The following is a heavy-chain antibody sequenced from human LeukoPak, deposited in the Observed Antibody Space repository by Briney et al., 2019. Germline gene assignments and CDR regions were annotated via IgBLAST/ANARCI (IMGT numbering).Heavy chain of an antibody. V-gene: IGHV5-51*01. D-gene: IGHD6-6*01. CDR1: GYSFTSYC. CDR3: ARHARTTPSIAALYDAFDI. CDR2: IYPSDSDT. Sequence: GESLKISCKGSGYSFTSYCIGWVRQMPGKGLEWMGIIYPSDSDTRYSPSFQGQVTISADKSISTAYLQWSSLKASDTAMYYCARHARTTPSIAALYDAFDIWGQGTMVTVSS. J-gene: IGHJ3*02.